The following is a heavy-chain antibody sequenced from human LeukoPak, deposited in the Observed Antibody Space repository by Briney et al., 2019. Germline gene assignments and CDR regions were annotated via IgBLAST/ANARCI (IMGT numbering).Heavy chain of an antibody. CDR1: GGTFGSYA. D-gene: IGHD1-7*01. CDR2: IIPIFGTA. V-gene: IGHV1-69*01. CDR3: ARARLELLYYYYYYMDV. Sequence: SVKVSCKASGGTFGSYAISWVRQAPGQGLEWMGGIIPIFGTAYYAQKFQGRVTITADESTSTAYMELSSLRSEDTAVYYCARARLELLYYYYYYMDVWGKGTTVTVSS. J-gene: IGHJ6*03.